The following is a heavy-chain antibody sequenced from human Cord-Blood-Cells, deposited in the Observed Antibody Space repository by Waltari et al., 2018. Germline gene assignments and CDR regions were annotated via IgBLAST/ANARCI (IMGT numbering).Heavy chain of an antibody. J-gene: IGHJ4*02. CDR3: ASTTLWDFDY. V-gene: IGHV3-7*01. D-gene: IGHD1-26*01. CDR1: GFTFRSYW. CDR2: IKQDGSEK. Sequence: EVQLVESGGGLVQPGGSLRLSCAASGFTFRSYWMSWVRQAPGKGLEWVANIKQDGSEKYYVDSVKGRFTIARDNAKNSLYLQRNSLRAEDTAVYYCASTTLWDFDYWGQGTLVTVSS.